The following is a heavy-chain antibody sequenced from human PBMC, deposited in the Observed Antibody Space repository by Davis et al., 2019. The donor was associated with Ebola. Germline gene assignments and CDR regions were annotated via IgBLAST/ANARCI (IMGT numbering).Heavy chain of an antibody. CDR3: ARGGSPAMFKGVDE. CDR2: IDYRGRS. D-gene: IGHD2-2*01. V-gene: IGHV4-59*11. J-gene: IGHJ4*02. Sequence: PSETLSLTCTVSGISIIDHYWSCIRQSPGKGLEWIGYIDYRGRSTYKPSLRGRITMSVETSKNQFSLKLKSITAADTAVYYCARGGSPAMFKGVDEWGQGTLVTVAS. CDR1: GISIIDHY.